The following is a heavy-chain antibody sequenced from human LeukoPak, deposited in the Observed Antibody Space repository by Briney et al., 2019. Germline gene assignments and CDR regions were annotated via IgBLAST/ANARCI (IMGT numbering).Heavy chain of an antibody. D-gene: IGHD3-22*01. CDR2: ISYSGST. Sequence: PSETLSLTCTVSGGSISSTVYYWAWIRQPPGKGLEWIGSISYSGSTYYSPSLKSRVTISVDTSKKQFSLKLSSVTAADTAVYYCARGEDYYDSSGYYYFGYWGQGTLVTVSS. V-gene: IGHV4-39*01. CDR3: ARGEDYYDSSGYYYFGY. J-gene: IGHJ4*02. CDR1: GGSISSTVYY.